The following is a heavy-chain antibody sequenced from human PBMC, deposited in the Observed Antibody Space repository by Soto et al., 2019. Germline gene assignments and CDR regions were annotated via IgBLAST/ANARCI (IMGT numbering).Heavy chain of an antibody. CDR3: AKDKTFDL. J-gene: IGHJ2*01. CDR1: GFNFSSYG. Sequence: PGGSLRLSCAASGFNFSSYGMHWVRQAPGKGLEWVAVISYDGSNKYYADSVKGRFTISRDNAKNSLYLQMNSLRAEDTAVDSCAKDKTFDLWGRGTLVTVSS. V-gene: IGHV3-30*18. CDR2: ISYDGSNK.